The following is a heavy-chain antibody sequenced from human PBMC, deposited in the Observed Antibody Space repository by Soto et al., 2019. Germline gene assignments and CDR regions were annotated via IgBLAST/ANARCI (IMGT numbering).Heavy chain of an antibody. CDR3: PRKGIAVAGTALDI. J-gene: IGHJ3*02. CDR1: GFTFSSYE. D-gene: IGHD6-19*01. CDR2: ISSSGSTL. Sequence: PGGSLRLCCAASGFTFSSYEMNWVRQAPGKGLEWVSYISSSGSTLYYADSVKGRFTISRDNAKNSLYLQMNSLRAEDTAIYYCPRKGIAVAGTALDIWGQGTMVSVSS. V-gene: IGHV3-48*03.